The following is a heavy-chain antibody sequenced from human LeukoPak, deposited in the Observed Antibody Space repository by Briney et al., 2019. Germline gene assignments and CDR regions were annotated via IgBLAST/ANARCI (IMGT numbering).Heavy chain of an antibody. V-gene: IGHV5-51*01. J-gene: IGHJ1*01. CDR1: GYSFTSYW. CDR2: IYPGDSDT. D-gene: IGHD2-2*01. Sequence: GESLKISCKGSGYSFTSYWIGWVRQMPGKGLEWMGIIYPGDSDTRYSPSFQGQVTISADKSISTAYLQWSSLKASDTAMYYCARQGFTIVPAAIGYFQHWGQGTLVTVSS. CDR3: ARQGFTIVPAAIGYFQH.